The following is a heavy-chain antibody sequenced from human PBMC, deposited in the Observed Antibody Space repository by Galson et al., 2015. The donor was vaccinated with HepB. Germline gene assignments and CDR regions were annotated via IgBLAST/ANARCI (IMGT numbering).Heavy chain of an antibody. D-gene: IGHD2-15*01. Sequence: SLRLSCAASGFTLSSYAMSWVHQAPGKGLEWVSSASTSGGNIFYADSAKGRFTISRDNSQYKLYLPSNSLGAGDTAVFYFARDRGCSWGHWFALWGQGTLVTVSS. CDR2: ASTSGGNI. CDR1: GFTLSSYA. V-gene: IGHV3-23*01. J-gene: IGHJ5*02. CDR3: ARDRGCSWGHWFAL.